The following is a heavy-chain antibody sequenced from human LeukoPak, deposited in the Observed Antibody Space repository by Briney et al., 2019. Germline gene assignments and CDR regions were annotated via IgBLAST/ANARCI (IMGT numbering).Heavy chain of an antibody. D-gene: IGHD2/OR15-2a*01. J-gene: IGHJ4*02. CDR1: GFTFSSYT. CDR2: ISSSSSFI. CDR3: ARDVRVDF. Sequence: GGSLRLSCAASGFTFSSYTMNWVRQAPRKGLEWVSSISSSSSFIYYADSVKGRFTISRDNAKNSLSLQMNTLRAEDTAVYYCARDVRVDFWGQGTLVTVSS. V-gene: IGHV3-21*01.